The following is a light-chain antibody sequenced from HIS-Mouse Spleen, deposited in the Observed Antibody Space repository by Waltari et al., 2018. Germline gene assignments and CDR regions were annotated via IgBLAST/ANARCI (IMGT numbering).Light chain of an antibody. CDR3: QQYYSYPYT. V-gene: IGKV1-8*01. CDR2: AAS. Sequence: AIRMTQSPSSLSASTGDRVTITCRASQGISSYLAWYQQKPGTAPKLLIYAASTSQSGVPSRFSGSGSGTDFTLTISCLQSEDFATYYCQQYYSYPYTFGQGTKLEIK. J-gene: IGKJ2*01. CDR1: QGISSY.